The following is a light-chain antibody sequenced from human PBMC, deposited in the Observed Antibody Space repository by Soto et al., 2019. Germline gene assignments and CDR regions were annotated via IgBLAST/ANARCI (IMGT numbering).Light chain of an antibody. V-gene: IGLV1-40*01. CDR3: QSYDTSLRGVV. Sequence: QPVLTQPPSVSGAPGQRVTISCTGSSANIGAGHDVHWYQQFPGTAPKLLIYTNNNRPSGVPDRFSGSRSGTSASLAITGLQAEDEADYYCQSYDTSLRGVVFGGGTKVTVL. CDR1: SANIGAGHD. J-gene: IGLJ2*01. CDR2: TNN.